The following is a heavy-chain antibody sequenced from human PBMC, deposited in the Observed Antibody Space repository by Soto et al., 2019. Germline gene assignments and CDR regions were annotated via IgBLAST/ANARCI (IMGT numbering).Heavy chain of an antibody. V-gene: IGHV1-18*01. CDR3: AIDQYCSSTSCYSDVPWYGNYYYYYYMDV. CDR2: IRAYKGNT. CDR1: GYTFTSYG. Sequence: ASVKVSCKASGYTFTSYGISWVRQAPGQEHKWIGWIRAYKGNTNYSQKLQGRVIMTTDTSTSTAYMELRCLRSDYTAVYYCAIDQYCSSTSCYSDVPWYGNYYYYYYMDVWGKGTTVTVSS. D-gene: IGHD2-2*01. J-gene: IGHJ6*03.